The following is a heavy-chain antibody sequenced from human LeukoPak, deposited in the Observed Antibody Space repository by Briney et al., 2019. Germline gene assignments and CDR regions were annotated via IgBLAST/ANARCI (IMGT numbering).Heavy chain of an antibody. V-gene: IGHV3-21*04. CDR2: ISSSSSYI. D-gene: IGHD1-1*01. Sequence: PGGSLRLSCAASGFTFSSYSMNWVRQAPGKGLEWVSSISSSSSYIYYADSVKGRFTISRDNAKNSLYLQMNSLRAEDTAVYYCASGTQFPLPQGGDWFDPWGQGTLVTVSS. J-gene: IGHJ5*02. CDR1: GFTFSSYS. CDR3: ASGTQFPLPQGGDWFDP.